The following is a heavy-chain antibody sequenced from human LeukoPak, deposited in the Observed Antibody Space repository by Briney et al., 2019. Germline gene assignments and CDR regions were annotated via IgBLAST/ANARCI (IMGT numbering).Heavy chain of an antibody. D-gene: IGHD3-10*01. Sequence: GGSLRLSCAASGFTFDDYGMSWVRQAPGKGLEWVSGINWNGGSTGYADSVKGRFTISRDNAKNSLYLQMNSLRAEDTAVYYCAREGYYGSGLYYYYYMDVWGKGTTVTVSS. CDR2: INWNGGST. V-gene: IGHV3-20*04. CDR1: GFTFDDYG. CDR3: AREGYYGSGLYYYYYMDV. J-gene: IGHJ6*03.